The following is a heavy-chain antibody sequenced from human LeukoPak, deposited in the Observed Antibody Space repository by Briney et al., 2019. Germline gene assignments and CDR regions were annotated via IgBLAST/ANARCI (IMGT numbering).Heavy chain of an antibody. D-gene: IGHD3-10*01. Sequence: SETLSLTCTVSGGTISSYYWSWIRQPPGKGLEWIGYIYYSGSTNYNPSLKSRVTISVDTSKNQFSLKRCSVTAADTAVYYCARDKSGVIRYFDLWGRGTLVTVSS. CDR3: ARDKSGVIRYFDL. J-gene: IGHJ2*01. CDR1: GGTISSYY. V-gene: IGHV4-59*01. CDR2: IYYSGST.